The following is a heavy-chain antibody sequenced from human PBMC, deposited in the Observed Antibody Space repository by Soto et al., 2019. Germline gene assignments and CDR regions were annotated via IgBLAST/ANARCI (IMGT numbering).Heavy chain of an antibody. CDR3: AGLAYYFGC. J-gene: IGHJ4*02. CDR1: GFTFSSYS. V-gene: IGHV3-30-3*01. CDR2: ISSDGAKK. Sequence: QRQLVESGGGVVQPGRSLRLSCAASGFTFSSYSIHWVRQAPGKGLQWVALISSDGAKKHYADSVRGRFTISRDNSKNMVCLQMNSVRDEATAVYFCAGLAYYFGCWGKGTLVNVSS.